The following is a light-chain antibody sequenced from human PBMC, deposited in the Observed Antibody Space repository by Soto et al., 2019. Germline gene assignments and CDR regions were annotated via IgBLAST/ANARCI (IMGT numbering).Light chain of an antibody. Sequence: DIQMTQSPSSLSASVGDRVTITCRASQVISNYLAWYQQKPGKVPKLLIYAASTLQSGVPSRFSGSGSGTDFTLTISSLQPEDVATYYCQKYNSAPPTFGQGTKLEIE. V-gene: IGKV1-27*01. J-gene: IGKJ2*01. CDR3: QKYNSAPPT. CDR1: QVISNY. CDR2: AAS.